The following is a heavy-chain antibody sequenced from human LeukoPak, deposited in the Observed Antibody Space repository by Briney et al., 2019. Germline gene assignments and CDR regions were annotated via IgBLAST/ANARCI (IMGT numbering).Heavy chain of an antibody. CDR1: GGSFSGYY. D-gene: IGHD2-15*01. J-gene: IGHJ5*02. Sequence: PSETLSLTCAVYGGSFSGYYWSWIRHPPGKGLEWIGEINHSGSTNYNPSLKSRVTISVDTSKNQFSLKLSSVTAADTAVYSCARGSVVVAANNWFDPWGQGTLVTVSS. CDR3: ARGSVVVAANNWFDP. V-gene: IGHV4-34*01. CDR2: INHSGST.